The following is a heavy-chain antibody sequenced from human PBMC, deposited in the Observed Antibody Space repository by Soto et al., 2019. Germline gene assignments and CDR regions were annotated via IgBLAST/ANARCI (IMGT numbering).Heavy chain of an antibody. J-gene: IGHJ3*02. Sequence: GASVKLCCKASGYTFTSYFIQWVRQAPAQGLEWMGVFDPSGVATNSAQKFQGRLTMTRDTSTSTVYMDLTSLGSDDTALYYCARVYRELFDIWGQG. CDR2: FDPSGVAT. CDR1: GYTFTSYF. V-gene: IGHV1-46*01. D-gene: IGHD1-26*01. CDR3: ARVYRELFDI.